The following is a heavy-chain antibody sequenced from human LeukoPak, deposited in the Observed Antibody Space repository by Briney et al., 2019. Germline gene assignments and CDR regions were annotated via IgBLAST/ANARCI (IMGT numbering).Heavy chain of an antibody. D-gene: IGHD6-19*01. V-gene: IGHV1-2*02. CDR2: INPNSGGT. J-gene: IGHJ6*03. CDR3: ARELRLFYSSGWYGGGRYYYYMDV. Sequence: GASVKVSCKASGYTFTGYYMHWVRQAPGQGLEWMGWINPNSGGTNYAQKFQGRVTMTRDTSISTAYMELSRLRSDDTAVYYCARELRLFYSSGWYGGGRYYYYMDVWGKGTTVTVSS. CDR1: GYTFTGYY.